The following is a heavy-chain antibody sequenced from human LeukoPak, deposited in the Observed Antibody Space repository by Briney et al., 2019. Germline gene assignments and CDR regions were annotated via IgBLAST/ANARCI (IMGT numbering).Heavy chain of an antibody. D-gene: IGHD2-2*01. CDR3: ARYCSSTSCYGTHSNNFDY. Sequence: GASVKVSCKASGYTFTSYEINWARQATGQGLEWMGLMNPNIGNTGYAQKFQGRVTMTRNTSISTAYMELSSLRSEDTAVYYCARYCSSTSCYGTHSNNFDYWGQGTLVTVSS. CDR1: GYTFTSYE. CDR2: MNPNIGNT. V-gene: IGHV1-8*01. J-gene: IGHJ4*02.